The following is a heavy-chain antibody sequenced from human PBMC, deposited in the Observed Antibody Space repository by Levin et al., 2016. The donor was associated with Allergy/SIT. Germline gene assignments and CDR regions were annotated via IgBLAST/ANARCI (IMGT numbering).Heavy chain of an antibody. D-gene: IGHD5-24*01. J-gene: IGHJ4*02. CDR3: VTVPEWRQLGTVC. Sequence: GESLKISCAASGFTFSYAWMRWVRQAPGKGLEWVGRIKSKSDGGTTDYAAPVKGRFTISRDDSENMLYLEMNSLNIEDTAVYYCVTVPEWRQLGTVCWGQGTLVTASS. V-gene: IGHV3-15*01. CDR2: IKSKSDGGTT. CDR1: GFTFSYAW.